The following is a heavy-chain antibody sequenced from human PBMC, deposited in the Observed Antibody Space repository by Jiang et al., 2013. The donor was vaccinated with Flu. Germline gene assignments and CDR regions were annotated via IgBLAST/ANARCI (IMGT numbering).Heavy chain of an antibody. V-gene: IGHV4-34*01. J-gene: IGHJ5*02. D-gene: IGHD6-19*01. CDR3: ARHRRKGLAVAGLVSWFDP. Sequence: LLKPSETLSLTCAVYGGSFSGYYWSWIRQPPGKGLEWIGEINHRGSTYYNPSLKSRVTISVDTSKNQFSLKLSSVTAADTAVYYCARHRRKGLAVAGLVSWFDPWGQGTLVTVSS. CDR1: GGSFSGYY. CDR2: INHRGST.